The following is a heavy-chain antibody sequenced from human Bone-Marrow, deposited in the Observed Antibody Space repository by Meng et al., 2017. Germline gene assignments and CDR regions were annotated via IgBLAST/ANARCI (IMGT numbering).Heavy chain of an antibody. J-gene: IGHJ5*02. CDR1: GGSISSRSYY. Sequence: QEPGPGTRKPSGTLFLICSGSGGSISSRSYYWGWIRQPPGKGLEWIGTIYYSGSTYYNPSLNSRVTISVDTSKNQFSLKLNSVTAADTALYYCATSNALPALNWFDPWGRGTLVTVSS. CDR2: IYYSGST. D-gene: IGHD1-1*01. CDR3: ATSNALPALNWFDP. V-gene: IGHV4-39*07.